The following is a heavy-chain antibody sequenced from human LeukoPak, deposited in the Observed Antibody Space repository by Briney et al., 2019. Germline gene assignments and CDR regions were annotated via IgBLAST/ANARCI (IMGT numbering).Heavy chain of an antibody. CDR3: ARAPAYCGGDCYFY. D-gene: IGHD2-21*02. V-gene: IGHV3-73*01. J-gene: IGHJ4*02. Sequence: GGSLRLSCAASGFTFSGSAMHWVRQASGKGLEWVGRIRSKANSYATAYAASVKGRFTISRDDSKNTAYLQINSLKTEDTAVYYCARAPAYCGGDCYFYWGQGTLVTVSS. CDR2: IRSKANSYAT. CDR1: GFTFSGSA.